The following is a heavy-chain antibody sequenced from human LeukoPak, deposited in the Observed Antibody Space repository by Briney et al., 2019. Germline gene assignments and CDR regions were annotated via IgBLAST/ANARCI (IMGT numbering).Heavy chain of an antibody. D-gene: IGHD6-19*01. CDR1: GFTFSSYW. CDR3: ARQSSGWHY. V-gene: IGHV3-7*01. CDR2: IKRDGSEK. Sequence: GGSLRLSCEASGFTFSSYWMSWVRQAPGKGLEWVANIKRDGSEKYYVDSVKGRFTIFRDNAKNSLYLQMNSLRVEDTAVYYCARQSSGWHYWGQGTLVTVSS. J-gene: IGHJ4*02.